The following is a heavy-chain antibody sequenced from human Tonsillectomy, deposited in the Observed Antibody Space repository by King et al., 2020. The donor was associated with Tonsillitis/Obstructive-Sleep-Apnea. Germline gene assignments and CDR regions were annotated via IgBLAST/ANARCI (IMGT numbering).Heavy chain of an antibody. Sequence: VQLVESGAEVKKPGASVKVSCKASGYTFSGYYLHWVRQAPGQGLEWMGWINPNSGGTDYAEKFQGRVTMTRDTSISTAYMELSRLRSDDTAVYYCARGGGGVVGDWLLLIDYWGQGTLVTVSS. V-gene: IGHV1-2*02. CDR1: GYTFSGYY. CDR3: ARGGGGVVGDWLLLIDY. CDR2: INPNSGGT. J-gene: IGHJ4*02. D-gene: IGHD3-9*01.